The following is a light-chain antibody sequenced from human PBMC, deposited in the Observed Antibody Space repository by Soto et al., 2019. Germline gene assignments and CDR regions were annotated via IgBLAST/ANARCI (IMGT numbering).Light chain of an antibody. CDR3: HQRSNWPLS. CDR1: QSVSDY. Sequence: EIVLTQSPGTLSLSPGERVTLSYRASQSVSDYLAWYQQKPGQAPRLLIYDASNRATGIPARFSGSGSGTDFTLTISSLETEDFAVYYCHQRSNWPLSFGGGTKVEIK. CDR2: DAS. J-gene: IGKJ4*01. V-gene: IGKV3-11*01.